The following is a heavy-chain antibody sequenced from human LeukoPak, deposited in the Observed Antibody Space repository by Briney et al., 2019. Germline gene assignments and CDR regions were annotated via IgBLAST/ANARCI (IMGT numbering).Heavy chain of an antibody. Sequence: SETLSLTCTVSSGSISSYYWSWIRQPAGKGLEWIGRILTSGSTNYNPSLQSRVTMSVDTSKNQFSLKLNSMTAADTAVYYCAREFSYGSNGRGFDYWGQGTLVTVSS. CDR3: AREFSYGSNGRGFDY. J-gene: IGHJ4*02. D-gene: IGHD4-17*01. CDR1: SGSISSYY. V-gene: IGHV4-4*07. CDR2: ILTSGST.